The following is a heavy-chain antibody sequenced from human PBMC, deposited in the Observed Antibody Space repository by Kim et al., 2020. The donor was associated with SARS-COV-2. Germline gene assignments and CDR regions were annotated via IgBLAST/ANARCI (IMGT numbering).Heavy chain of an antibody. Sequence: GGSLRLSCAASGFTFSSYDMHWVRQATGKRLEWVSAIGTAGDTYYPGSVKGRFTISRENAKNSLYLQMNSLRAGDTAVYYCARDRVAAAGNYYGMDVWGQGTTVTVSS. D-gene: IGHD6-13*01. CDR1: GFTFSSYD. V-gene: IGHV3-13*01. CDR3: ARDRVAAAGNYYGMDV. CDR2: IGTAGDT. J-gene: IGHJ6*02.